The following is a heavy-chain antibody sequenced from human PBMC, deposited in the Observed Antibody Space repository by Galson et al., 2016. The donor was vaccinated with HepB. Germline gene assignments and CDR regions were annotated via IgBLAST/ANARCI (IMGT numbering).Heavy chain of an antibody. CDR2: ITIDGSTT. V-gene: IGHV3-74*01. Sequence: SLRLSCAASGFTFSNYWMHWVRQAPGKGLVWVSHITIDGSTTTYADSVKGRFTISRDDATNSLYLQMNSLRVEDTAVYYCAKEATATTGAKTKRVWYFDLWGRGTLVTVSS. CDR3: AKEATATTGAKTKRVWYFDL. J-gene: IGHJ2*01. D-gene: IGHD1-7*01. CDR1: GFTFSNYW.